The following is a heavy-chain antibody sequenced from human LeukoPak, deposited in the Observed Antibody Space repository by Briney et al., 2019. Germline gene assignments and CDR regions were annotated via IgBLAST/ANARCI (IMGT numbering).Heavy chain of an antibody. V-gene: IGHV4-59*08. CDR3: ARTDYDSSGYDNWFDP. CDR1: GGSISSYY. Sequence: SETLSLTCIVSGGSISSYYWSWIRQPPGKGLEWIGYIYSSGSTDYNPSLKSRATISLDTPNHQFSLKLTSVTAADTAVYYCARTDYDSSGYDNWFDPRGQGTLVTVST. J-gene: IGHJ5*02. CDR2: IYSSGST. D-gene: IGHD3-22*01.